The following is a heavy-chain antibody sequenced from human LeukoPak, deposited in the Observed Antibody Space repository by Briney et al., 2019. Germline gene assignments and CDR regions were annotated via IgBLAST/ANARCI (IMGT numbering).Heavy chain of an antibody. D-gene: IGHD6-25*01. J-gene: IGHJ2*01. Sequence: GGSLRLSCAASGFTVSSNYMSWVRQAPGKGLEWVSVIYSGGSTYYADSAKGRFTISRDNSKNTLYLQMNSLRAEDTAVYYCARDWSSSGPWYFDLWGRGTLVTVSS. V-gene: IGHV3-66*01. CDR2: IYSGGST. CDR3: ARDWSSSGPWYFDL. CDR1: GFTVSSNY.